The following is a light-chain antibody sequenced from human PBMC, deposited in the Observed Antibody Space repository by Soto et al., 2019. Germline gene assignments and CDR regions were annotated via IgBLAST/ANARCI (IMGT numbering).Light chain of an antibody. CDR2: GAS. CDR3: QQYNNWPPT. CDR1: QSVSGN. V-gene: IGKV3-15*01. Sequence: EIVMTQSPATLSVSPGERATLSCRASQSVSGNLSWYQQKPGQAPRLLIYGASTGATGIPVRFSGSGSGTEFTITIRSVQDDDLEVCYCQQYNNWPPTFGQGTKVEIK. J-gene: IGKJ1*01.